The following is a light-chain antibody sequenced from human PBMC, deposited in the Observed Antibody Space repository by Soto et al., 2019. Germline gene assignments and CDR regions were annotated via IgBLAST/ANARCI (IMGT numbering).Light chain of an antibody. Sequence: QSVLTQPPSASGSPGQSVTTSCTGTSSDVGGYNYVSWYQQHPGKAPKLMIYEVNKRPSGVPDRFSASKSGNTASLTVSGLQAEDEADYYCSSFAASTNVVFGGGTKLTVL. CDR3: SSFAASTNVV. V-gene: IGLV2-8*01. J-gene: IGLJ2*01. CDR1: SSDVGGYNY. CDR2: EVN.